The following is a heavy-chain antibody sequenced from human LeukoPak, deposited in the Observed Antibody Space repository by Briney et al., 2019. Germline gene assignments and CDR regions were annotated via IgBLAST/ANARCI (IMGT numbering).Heavy chain of an antibody. CDR2: INPSGGST. V-gene: IGHV1-46*01. J-gene: IGHJ5*02. Sequence: ASVKVSCKASGYTFTSYYMHWVRQAPGQGLEWMGIINPSGGSTSYAQKFQGRVTMTRDMSTSTVYMELSSLRSEDTAVYYCARDHTRHGFDPWGQGTLVTVSS. D-gene: IGHD1-26*01. CDR3: ARDHTRHGFDP. CDR1: GYTFTSYY.